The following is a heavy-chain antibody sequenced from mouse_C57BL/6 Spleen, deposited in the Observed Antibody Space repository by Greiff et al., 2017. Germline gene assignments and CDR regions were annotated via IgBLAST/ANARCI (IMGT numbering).Heavy chain of an antibody. CDR3: SRGRPGQLSVLLAY. CDR2: ILPGSGST. D-gene: IGHD3-2*02. Sequence: QVQLQQSGAELMKPGASVKLSCKATGYTFPGYWIEWVKQRPGHGLEWIGEILPGSGSTNYNEKFKGKATFTPDTSSNTAYMQLSSLTTEDSAIYYCSRGRPGQLSVLLAYWGQGTLVTVSA. CDR1: GYTFPGYW. J-gene: IGHJ3*01. V-gene: IGHV1-9*01.